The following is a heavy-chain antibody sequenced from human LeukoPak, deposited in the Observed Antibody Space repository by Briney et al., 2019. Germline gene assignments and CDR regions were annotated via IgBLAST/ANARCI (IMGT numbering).Heavy chain of an antibody. J-gene: IGHJ5*02. CDR2: INGDGSST. V-gene: IGHV3-74*03. Sequence: LGGCLRLSCAASGFTFSNYWMHWGRQAPGKGLVWVSRINGDGSSTKYADSVKGRFTISRDNTKNTLYLQMNSLRAEDTGVYYCARVVTWFDPWGQGPRVTFSS. CDR1: GFTFSNYW. CDR3: ARVVTWFDP. D-gene: IGHD4-11*01.